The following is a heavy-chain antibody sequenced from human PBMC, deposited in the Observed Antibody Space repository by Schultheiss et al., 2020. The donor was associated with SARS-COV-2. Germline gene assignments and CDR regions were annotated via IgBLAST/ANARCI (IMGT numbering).Heavy chain of an antibody. Sequence: SETLSLTCAVSGGSISSSNWWSWVRQPPGKGLEWIGEIYHSGSTNYNPSLKSRVTISVDKSKNQFSLKLSSVTAADTAVYYCARRVVVVPAVGYMDVWGKGTTVTVSS. D-gene: IGHD2-2*01. J-gene: IGHJ6*03. CDR1: GGSISSSNW. V-gene: IGHV4-4*02. CDR2: IYHSGST. CDR3: ARRVVVVPAVGYMDV.